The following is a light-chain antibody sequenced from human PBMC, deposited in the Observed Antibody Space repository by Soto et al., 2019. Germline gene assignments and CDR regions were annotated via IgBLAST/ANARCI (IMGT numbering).Light chain of an antibody. CDR3: QQRSTWPPFT. Sequence: IVMTQSPATLCVSPGERATLSCRASQSVSRYLAWYQQKPGQAPRLLIYDASNRATGIPARFSGSGSGTDFTLTIGSLEPEDFAVYYCQQRSTWPPFTFGPGTNVEIK. CDR1: QSVSRY. CDR2: DAS. V-gene: IGKV3-11*01. J-gene: IGKJ3*01.